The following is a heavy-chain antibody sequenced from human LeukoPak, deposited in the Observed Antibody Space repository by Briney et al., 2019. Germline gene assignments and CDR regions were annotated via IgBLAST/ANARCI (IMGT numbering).Heavy chain of an antibody. Sequence: PGGSLRLSCAASGFTFSSYEMNWVRQAPGKGLEWLSHIRSSGSTRYYADSVKGRFTISRDDSKNTLYLQMNSLRAEDTAVYYCARASSGINVDYWGQGTLVTVSS. J-gene: IGHJ4*02. D-gene: IGHD1-14*01. CDR2: IRSSGSTR. CDR1: GFTFSSYE. V-gene: IGHV3-48*03. CDR3: ARASSGINVDY.